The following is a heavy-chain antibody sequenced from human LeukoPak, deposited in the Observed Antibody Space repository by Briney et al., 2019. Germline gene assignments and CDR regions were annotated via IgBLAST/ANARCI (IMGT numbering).Heavy chain of an antibody. CDR2: ISGSGGRT. CDR1: GFTFSSYA. CDR3: AKDRLTGTPYSFDY. Sequence: GGSLRLSCAASGFTFSSYAMSWVRQAPGKGLEWDSGISGSGGRTYYADSVKGRFTISRDNSKNTLYLQMDSLRAEDTAVYYCAKDRLTGTPYSFDYWGQGTLVTVSS. V-gene: IGHV3-23*01. J-gene: IGHJ4*02. D-gene: IGHD1-20*01.